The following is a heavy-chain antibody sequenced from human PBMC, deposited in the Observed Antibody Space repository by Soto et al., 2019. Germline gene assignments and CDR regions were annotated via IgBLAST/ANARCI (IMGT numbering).Heavy chain of an antibody. CDR3: ARGGVDYYCSSGYYFSPYYFDF. CDR2: IYHSGST. Sequence: PSETLSLTCAVSGGSISSGGYSWSWIRQPPGKGLEWIGYIYHSGSTYYNPSLKSRVTISVDRSKNQFSLKLSSVTAADTAVYYCARGGVDYYCSSGYYFSPYYFDFWGQGTLVTVSS. V-gene: IGHV4-30-2*01. D-gene: IGHD3-22*01. CDR1: GGSISSGGYS. J-gene: IGHJ4*02.